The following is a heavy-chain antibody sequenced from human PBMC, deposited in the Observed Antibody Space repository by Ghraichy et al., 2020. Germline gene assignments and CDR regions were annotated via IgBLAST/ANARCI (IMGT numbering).Heavy chain of an antibody. J-gene: IGHJ4*02. CDR3: ARGRLIFYDSSGSYFDY. CDR1: GYSISSGYF. V-gene: IGHV4-38-2*02. CDR2: IFRSGDT. Sequence: SETLSLTCTVSGYSISSGYFWGWIRQPPGKGLEWIANIFRSGDTFYNPSLKSRVTISVNTSENQIFLQRRSLTAADTAVYFCARGRLIFYDSSGSYFDYWGQGTQVTVSS. D-gene: IGHD6-19*01.